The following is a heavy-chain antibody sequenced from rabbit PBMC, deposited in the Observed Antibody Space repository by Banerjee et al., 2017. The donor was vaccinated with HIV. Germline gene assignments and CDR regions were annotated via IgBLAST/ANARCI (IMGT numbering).Heavy chain of an antibody. CDR2: IYAGSGGTT. V-gene: IGHV1S45*01. Sequence: QEQLVESGGDLVQPEGSLTLTCTASGFSFSSSYWICWVRQAPGKGLEWIACIYAGSGGTTYYASWAKGRFTISKTSSTTVTLQMTSLTAADTATYFCARDHYAVYGYVLYYFNLWGPGTLVTVS. CDR1: GFSFSSSYW. CDR3: ARDHYAVYGYVLYYFNL. D-gene: IGHD6-1*01. J-gene: IGHJ4*01.